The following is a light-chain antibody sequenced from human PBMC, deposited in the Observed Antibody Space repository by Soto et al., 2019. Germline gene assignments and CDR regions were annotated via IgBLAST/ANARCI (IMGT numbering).Light chain of an antibody. V-gene: IGLV2-14*01. CDR2: EVS. J-gene: IGLJ1*01. CDR3: SSYSSSTVRYV. CDR1: SSDVGSYDF. Sequence: QSALTQPASVSGSPGQSITMSCTGTSSDVGSYDFVSWYQQHPGKAPKLLIYEVSNRPSGVSARFSGSKSDNTASLTISGLQAAEEADYFCSSYSSSTVRYVFGSGTKVTVL.